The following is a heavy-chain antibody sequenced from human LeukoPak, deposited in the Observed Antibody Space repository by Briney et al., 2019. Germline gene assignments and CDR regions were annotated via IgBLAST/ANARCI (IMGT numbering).Heavy chain of an antibody. Sequence: GRSLRLSCAASGFTFSSYGMHWVRQAPGKGLEWVAVISYDGTNKYYADSVRGRFTISRDNSKNTLYLQMNSLRAEDTAVYYCARDLGHYGSGSYYSWFDPWGQGTLVTVSS. CDR3: ARDLGHYGSGSYYSWFDP. J-gene: IGHJ5*02. V-gene: IGHV3-30*03. D-gene: IGHD3-10*01. CDR1: GFTFSSYG. CDR2: ISYDGTNK.